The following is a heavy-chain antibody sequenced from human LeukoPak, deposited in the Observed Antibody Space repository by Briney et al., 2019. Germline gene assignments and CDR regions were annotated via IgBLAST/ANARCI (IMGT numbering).Heavy chain of an antibody. J-gene: IGHJ4*02. V-gene: IGHV3-74*01. CDR1: GFTFSSYW. D-gene: IGHD2/OR15-2a*01. Sequence: GGYLRLSCAASGFTFSSYWMHWVRQAPGKGLVWVSRINSDGSSTSYADSVKGRFTISRDNSKNTLYLQMNSLRAEDTAVYYCAREGPRGNSQFDYWGQGTLSPSPQ. CDR2: INSDGSST. CDR3: AREGPRGNSQFDY.